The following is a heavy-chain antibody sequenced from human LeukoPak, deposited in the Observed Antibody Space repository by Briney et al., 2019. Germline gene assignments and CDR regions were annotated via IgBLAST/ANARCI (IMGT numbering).Heavy chain of an antibody. CDR2: ISSSSSYI. V-gene: IGHV3-21*01. CDR3: ARGGAPHYYYYYMDV. D-gene: IGHD1-26*01. CDR1: GFTFSSYS. J-gene: IGHJ6*03. Sequence: GGSLRLSCAASGFTFSSYSMNWVRQAPGKGLEWVSSISSSSSYIYYADSVKGRFTISRDNAKNSLYLQMNSLRAEDTAVYYCARGGAPHYYYYYMDVWGIGTTVTVSS.